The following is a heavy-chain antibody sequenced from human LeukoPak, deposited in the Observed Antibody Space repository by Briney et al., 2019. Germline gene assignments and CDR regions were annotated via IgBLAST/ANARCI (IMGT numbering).Heavy chain of an antibody. CDR1: GYTFTSYY. V-gene: IGHV1-46*01. CDR3: ARDPEANWAFFDY. CDR2: INPNGGGT. Sequence: GASVKLSCKASGYTFTSYYIHWIRQAPGQGLEWMGVINPNGGGTTYAQRFQGRVTTTRDTSTSTVSMDLSSLTSEDTAVYYCARDPEANWAFFDYWGQGTLVTVSS. D-gene: IGHD7-27*01. J-gene: IGHJ4*02.